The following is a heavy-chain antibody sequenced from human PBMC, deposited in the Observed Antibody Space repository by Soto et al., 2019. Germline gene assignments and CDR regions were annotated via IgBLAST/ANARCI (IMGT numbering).Heavy chain of an antibody. D-gene: IGHD6-13*01. J-gene: IGHJ5*02. CDR3: ARDMYSSSWWFDP. V-gene: IGHV2-26*01. CDR2: IFSNDEK. Sequence: QVTLKESGPVLAKPTETLTLSCTVSGFPLSNARMGVSWIRQPPGKALEWLAHIFSNDEKSYSTSLKTRLTISNDTSKSQVVLTMTNMDPVDTATYYCARDMYSSSWWFDPWGQGPLVTVSS. CDR1: GFPLSNARMG.